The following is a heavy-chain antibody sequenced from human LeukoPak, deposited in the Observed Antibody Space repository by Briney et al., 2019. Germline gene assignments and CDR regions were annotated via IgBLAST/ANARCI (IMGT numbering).Heavy chain of an antibody. J-gene: IGHJ4*02. Sequence: PGGSLRLSCAASGFTFSRYGMHWVRQAPGKGLEWVAVISYDGSNKYYGDSVKGRFTISRDNAENSLYLQMNGLRAEDTAVYYCARHRSKWLQSSFDYWGQGTLVTVSS. CDR3: ARHRSKWLQSSFDY. CDR1: GFTFSRYG. D-gene: IGHD5-24*01. V-gene: IGHV3-30*03. CDR2: ISYDGSNK.